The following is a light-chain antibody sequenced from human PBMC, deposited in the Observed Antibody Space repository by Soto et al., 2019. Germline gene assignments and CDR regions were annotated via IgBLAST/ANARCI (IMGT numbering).Light chain of an antibody. J-gene: IGLJ1*01. CDR1: SGDVGGYHY. CDR2: DVS. CDR3: SSYTSRGTLV. V-gene: IGLV2-14*01. Sequence: QSVLTQPASVSGSSGQSITISCTGTSGDVGGYHYVSWYQQYPGRAPKIIIYDVSNRPSGVSNRFSGSKSGNTASLTISGLQAEDEADYYCSSYTSRGTLVFGTGTKVTVL.